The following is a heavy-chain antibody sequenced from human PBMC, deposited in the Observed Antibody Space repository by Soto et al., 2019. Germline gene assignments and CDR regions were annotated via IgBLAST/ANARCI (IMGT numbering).Heavy chain of an antibody. D-gene: IGHD1-26*01. Sequence: VASVKVSCKVSGYTLTELSMHWVRQAPGKGLEWMGGFDPEDGETIYARKFQGRVTMTEDTSTDTAYMELSSLRSEDTAVYYCATADGSYYYYYGMDVWGQGTTVTVS. CDR3: ATADGSYYYYYGMDV. J-gene: IGHJ6*02. CDR2: FDPEDGET. CDR1: GYTLTELS. V-gene: IGHV1-24*01.